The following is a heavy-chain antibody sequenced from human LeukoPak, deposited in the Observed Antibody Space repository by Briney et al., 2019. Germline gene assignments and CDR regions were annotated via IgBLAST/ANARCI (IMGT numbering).Heavy chain of an antibody. D-gene: IGHD3-22*01. CDR1: GGSFSNFG. CDR2: ILPVSNTA. J-gene: IGHJ5*02. V-gene: IGHV1-69*06. CDR3: ARADRYYYDSSGPLGP. Sequence: SVKVSCKASGGSFSNFGISWVRQAPGQGLEWMGGILPVSNTANNAQNFQGRVTFTADTSTGTAYMELSSLRSEDTAVYYCARADRYYYDSSGPLGPWGQGTLVTVSS.